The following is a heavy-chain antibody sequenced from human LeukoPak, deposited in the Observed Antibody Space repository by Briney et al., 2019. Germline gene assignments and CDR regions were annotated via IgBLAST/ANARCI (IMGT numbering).Heavy chain of an antibody. CDR2: IRYDGSNK. D-gene: IGHD1-1*01. CDR1: GFTFSTYG. Sequence: GGSLRLSCAASGFTFSTYGMHWVRQAPGKGLEWVAFIRYDGSNKYYADSVKGRFTISRDNSKNTLYLQTNSLRAEDTAVYFCAKDKDPWKSTSISDFDYWGQGTLVTVSS. V-gene: IGHV3-30*02. J-gene: IGHJ4*02. CDR3: AKDKDPWKSTSISDFDY.